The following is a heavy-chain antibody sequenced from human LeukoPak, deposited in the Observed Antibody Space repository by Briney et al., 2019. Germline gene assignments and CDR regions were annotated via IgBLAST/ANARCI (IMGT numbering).Heavy chain of an antibody. CDR1: GGSISSSSDY. V-gene: IGHV4-39*01. CDR2: IYYSGST. J-gene: IGHJ4*02. Sequence: PSETLSLTCTVSGGSISSSSDYWGWIRQPPGKGLEWIGSIYYSGSTYYNPSLKSQVTISVDTSKNQFSLKLSSVTAADTAVYYCARLSSIAAAGHWGQGTLVTVSS. D-gene: IGHD6-13*01. CDR3: ARLSSIAAAGH.